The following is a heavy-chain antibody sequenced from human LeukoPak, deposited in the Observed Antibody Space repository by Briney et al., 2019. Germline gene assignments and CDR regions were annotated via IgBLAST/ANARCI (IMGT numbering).Heavy chain of an antibody. CDR3: ARGGYSSGLGPYYFDY. Sequence: SETLSLTCTVSGGSFSSYYWSWIRQPAGKGLEWSGRIYTSGSTDYNPSLKSRVTMSVDTSKNQFSLKLSSVTAADTAVYYCARGGYSSGLGPYYFDYWGQGTLVTVSS. V-gene: IGHV4-4*07. D-gene: IGHD6-19*01. J-gene: IGHJ4*02. CDR2: IYTSGST. CDR1: GGSFSSYY.